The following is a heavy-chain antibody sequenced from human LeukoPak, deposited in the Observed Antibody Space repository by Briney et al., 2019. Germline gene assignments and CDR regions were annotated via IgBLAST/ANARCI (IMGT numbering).Heavy chain of an antibody. CDR3: AKDHAGSGRAFES. V-gene: IGHV3-30*04. Sequence: PGTSLRLFCEPSGFTFRACGVHWVRQAPGKGLEWVAPMSSDAIKTYYADSVKGRFSISRDSSKDTLYLQMNSLRAEDTAVYYCAKDHAGSGRAFESWGHGTLVTVSS. CDR2: MSSDAIKT. J-gene: IGHJ5*01. D-gene: IGHD3-10*01. CDR1: GFTFRACG.